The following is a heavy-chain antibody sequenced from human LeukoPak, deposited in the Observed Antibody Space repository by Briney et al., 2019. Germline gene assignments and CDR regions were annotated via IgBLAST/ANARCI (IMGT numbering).Heavy chain of an antibody. J-gene: IGHJ3*02. Sequence: ASVKVSCKASGYTFTSYGISWVRQAPGQGLEWMGWMNPNSGNTGYAQKFQGRVTITRNTSISTAYMELSSLRSEDTAVYYCALPVSSTDAFDIWGQGTMVTVSS. V-gene: IGHV1-8*03. D-gene: IGHD2-2*01. CDR2: MNPNSGNT. CDR1: GYTFTSYG. CDR3: ALPVSSTDAFDI.